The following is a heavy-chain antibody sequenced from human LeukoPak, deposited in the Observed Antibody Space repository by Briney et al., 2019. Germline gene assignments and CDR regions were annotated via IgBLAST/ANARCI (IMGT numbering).Heavy chain of an antibody. D-gene: IGHD6-13*01. CDR1: GFTFSSYA. Sequence: GGSLRLSCAASGFTFSSYAMHWVRQAPGKGLEWVAVISYDGSNKYYADSVKGRFTISRDNSKNTLYLQMNSLRAEDTAVYYCARGVSAWSSSWFLHFDYWGQGTLVTVSS. CDR3: ARGVSAWSSSWFLHFDY. V-gene: IGHV3-30-3*01. J-gene: IGHJ4*02. CDR2: ISYDGSNK.